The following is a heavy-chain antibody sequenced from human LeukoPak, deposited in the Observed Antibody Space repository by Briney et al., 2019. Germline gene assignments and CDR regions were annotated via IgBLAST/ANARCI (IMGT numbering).Heavy chain of an antibody. D-gene: IGHD4-17*01. CDR2: ISISGTKT. V-gene: IGHV3-23*01. J-gene: IGHJ4*02. CDR3: ANEIRPNDY. Sequence: PGGSLRLSCAASEFDFSTHAMTWVRQAPGKGLEWVSAISISGTKTYYADSVKSRFTISRDNSKNTLYLQMYSLRAEDTAVYYCANEIRPNDYWGQGTLVTVSS. CDR1: EFDFSTHA.